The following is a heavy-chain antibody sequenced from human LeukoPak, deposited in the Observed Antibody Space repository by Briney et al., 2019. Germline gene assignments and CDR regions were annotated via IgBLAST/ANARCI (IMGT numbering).Heavy chain of an antibody. CDR3: ARQTRDAFDF. CDR1: GYSFISSW. CDR2: IYPGDSNT. V-gene: IGHV5-51*01. Sequence: GESLKISCKGSGYSFISSWIAWVRQMPGKGLEWMGLIYPGDSNTRYSPSFQGQVTISADRSINTAYLQWSSLKASDTAIYYCARQTRDAFDFWGQGTMVTVSS. D-gene: IGHD1-1*01. J-gene: IGHJ3*01.